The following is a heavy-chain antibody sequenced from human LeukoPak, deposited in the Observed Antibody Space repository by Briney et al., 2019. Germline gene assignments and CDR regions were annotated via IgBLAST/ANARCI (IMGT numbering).Heavy chain of an antibody. V-gene: IGHV3-23*01. J-gene: IGHJ6*03. CDR3: AKVSDYSYYYYMDV. Sequence: PGGSLRLSCAASGFTFNTYGMSWVRQAPGKGLEWVSGISGSGGSTYYADSVKGRFTVSRDNFKNTLFLQVNSLRAEDTAVYYCAKVSDYSYYYYMDVWGKGTTVTVSS. CDR2: ISGSGGST. CDR1: GFTFNTYG.